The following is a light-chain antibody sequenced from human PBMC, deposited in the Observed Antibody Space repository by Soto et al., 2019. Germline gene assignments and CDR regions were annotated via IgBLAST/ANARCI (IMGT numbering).Light chain of an antibody. V-gene: IGLV2-8*01. Sequence: QSALTQPPSASGSPGQSVTISCTGTKNDIGVYDFVSWYQHHPGKAPRLIIYEVVQRPSGVPDRFSGSKSGNTASLTVSGLQAADEGDYFCKSYAGSNTYVFXSGTKVTVL. CDR2: EVV. CDR1: KNDIGVYDF. CDR3: KSYAGSNTYV. J-gene: IGLJ1*01.